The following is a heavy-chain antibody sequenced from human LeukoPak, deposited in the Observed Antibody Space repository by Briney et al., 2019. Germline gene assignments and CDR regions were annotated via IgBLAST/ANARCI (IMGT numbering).Heavy chain of an antibody. V-gene: IGHV3-7*01. CDR3: ARDRKGRTYGDPYWFFDL. J-gene: IGHJ2*01. D-gene: IGHD4-17*01. CDR1: GLTGSHNY. CDR2: IKQEGSEK. Sequence: GGSLRLSCAASGLTGSHNYVSWVRQAPGKGLEWVANIKQEGSEKYYVDSVKGRFTISRDNSKNTLYLQMNSLRAEDTAIYYCARDRKGRTYGDPYWFFDLWGRGALVSVSS.